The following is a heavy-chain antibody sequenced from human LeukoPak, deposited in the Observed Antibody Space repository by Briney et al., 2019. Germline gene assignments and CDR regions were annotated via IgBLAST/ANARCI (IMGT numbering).Heavy chain of an antibody. CDR1: GFTFSSYA. D-gene: IGHD2-8*02. Sequence: GGSLRLSCAASGFTFSSYAMHWVRQAPGKGLEGVAVISYDGSNKYYADSVKGRFTISRDYSKNTLYLQMNSLRAEDTAVYYCAREEGLVLDYWGQGTLVTVSS. CDR3: AREEGLVLDY. J-gene: IGHJ4*02. V-gene: IGHV3-30-3*01. CDR2: ISYDGSNK.